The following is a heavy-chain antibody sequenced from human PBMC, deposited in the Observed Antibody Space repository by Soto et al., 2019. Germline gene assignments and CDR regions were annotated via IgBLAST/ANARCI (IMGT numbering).Heavy chain of an antibody. CDR1: GGSFSGYY. Sequence: PSETLSLTCAVYGGSFSGYYWSWIRQPPGKGLEWIGEINHSGSTNYNPSLKSRVTISVDTSKNQFSLKLSSVTAADTAVYYCARGFGVRRWMGSYTTCHFDYWGQGTLVTVSS. CDR3: ARGFGVRRWMGSYTTCHFDY. V-gene: IGHV4-34*01. D-gene: IGHD1-26*01. J-gene: IGHJ4*02. CDR2: INHSGST.